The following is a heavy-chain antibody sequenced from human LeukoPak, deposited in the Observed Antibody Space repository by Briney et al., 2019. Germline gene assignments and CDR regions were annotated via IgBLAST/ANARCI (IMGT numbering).Heavy chain of an antibody. CDR3: ARVQSSGWYVDY. CDR2: INPNSGGT. J-gene: IGHJ4*02. Sequence: ASVKVSCKASGYSFTGYYMHWVRQAPGQGLEWMGWINPNSGGTNYAQKFQGRVTMTRDTSSSTAYMELSSLRSDDTAVYYCARVQSSGWYVDYWGQGTLVTVSS. D-gene: IGHD6-19*01. V-gene: IGHV1-2*02. CDR1: GYSFTGYY.